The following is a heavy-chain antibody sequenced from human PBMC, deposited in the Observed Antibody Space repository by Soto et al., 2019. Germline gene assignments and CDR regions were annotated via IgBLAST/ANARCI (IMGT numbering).Heavy chain of an antibody. J-gene: IGHJ6*02. D-gene: IGHD2-2*01. CDR3: ARVVVPGFGNYYGMDV. V-gene: IGHV1-69*06. CDR1: GGTFTSYA. Sequence: ASVKVSCKASGGTFTSYAICWVLQAPGQGLEWMGGIIPIFGSTNYAQKFQGRVTITADRSTSTAYMGLSSLRSDDTAVYYCARVVVPGFGNYYGMDVWGQGTTVTVSS. CDR2: IIPIFGST.